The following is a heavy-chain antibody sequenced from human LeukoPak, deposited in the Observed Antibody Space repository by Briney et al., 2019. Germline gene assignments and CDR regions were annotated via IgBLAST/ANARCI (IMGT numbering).Heavy chain of an antibody. CDR3: AKDLEQWLVWDAFDI. D-gene: IGHD6-19*01. V-gene: IGHV3-30*18. J-gene: IGHJ3*02. Sequence: PGGSLRLSCAASGFTFSSYGMHWVRQAPGKGLEWVAVISYDGSNKYYADSVKGRFTISRDNSKNTLYLQMNSLRAEDTAVYYCAKDLEQWLVWDAFDIWGQGTMVTVSS. CDR2: ISYDGSNK. CDR1: GFTFSSYG.